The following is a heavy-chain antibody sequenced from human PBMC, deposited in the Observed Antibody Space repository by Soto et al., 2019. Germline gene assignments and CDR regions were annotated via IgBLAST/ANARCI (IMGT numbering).Heavy chain of an antibody. D-gene: IGHD3-22*01. CDR2: ISYDGSNK. CDR3: AKDYYYDSSGYSDY. J-gene: IGHJ4*02. V-gene: IGHV3-30*18. CDR1: GFTFSSYG. Sequence: GGSLRLSCAASGFTFSSYGMHWVRQAPGKGLEWVAVISYDGSNKYYADSVKGRFTISRDNSKNTLYLQMNSLRAEDTAVYYCAKDYYYDSSGYSDYWGQGTLVTVSS.